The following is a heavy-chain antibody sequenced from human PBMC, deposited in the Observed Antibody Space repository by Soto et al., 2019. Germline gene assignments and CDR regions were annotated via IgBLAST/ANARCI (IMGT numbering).Heavy chain of an antibody. D-gene: IGHD3-16*01. V-gene: IGHV3-30-3*01. CDR1: GLTFSSYA. Sequence: QVQLVESGGGVGQPGRSLRLSCVASGLTFSSYAMHWVRQAPGKGLEWVSLISYDGGYEYYADSVKGRFTIYRDNSKSALYLQMSSLRAEDTAVYYCARDGGFDYWGQGTLVSVSS. CDR3: ARDGGFDY. CDR2: ISYDGGYE. J-gene: IGHJ4*02.